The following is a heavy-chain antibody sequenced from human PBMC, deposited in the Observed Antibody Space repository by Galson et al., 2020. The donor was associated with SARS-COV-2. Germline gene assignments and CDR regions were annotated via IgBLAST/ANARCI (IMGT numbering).Heavy chain of an antibody. V-gene: IGHV4-39*07. D-gene: IGHD6-19*01. J-gene: IGHJ3*02. CDR3: AREQRQWLVCPFDI. CDR1: GGSISSESSY. CDR2: IYYDATVYSAVST. Sequence: ASETLSLTCTVSGGSISSESSYWGWLRQPPGKGLEWIGTIYYDATVYSAVSTYSNPSLKSRVTISVDSSRNQFSLNLTSVTAADTAVYYCAREQRQWLVCPFDIWGQGTMVSVSS.